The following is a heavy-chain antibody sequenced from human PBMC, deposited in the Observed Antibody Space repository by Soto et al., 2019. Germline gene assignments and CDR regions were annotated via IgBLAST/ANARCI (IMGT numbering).Heavy chain of an antibody. CDR2: IYYSGST. D-gene: IGHD2-15*01. J-gene: IGHJ4*02. CDR1: GGSISSYY. Sequence: SETLSLTCTVPGGSISSYYWSWILQPPWKGLEWIGYIYYSGSTNYNPSLMSRVTISVDTSKNQFSLKLSSVTAADTAVYYCARGYCSGGSCYWDYFDYWGQGTLVTVSS. V-gene: IGHV4-59*01. CDR3: ARGYCSGGSCYWDYFDY.